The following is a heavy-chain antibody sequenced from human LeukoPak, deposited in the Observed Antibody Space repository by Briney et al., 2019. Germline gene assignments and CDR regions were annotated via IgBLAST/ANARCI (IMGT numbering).Heavy chain of an antibody. CDR2: IIPIFGTA. CDR3: ARVGYSSGWYHDY. J-gene: IGHJ4*02. D-gene: IGHD6-19*01. CDR1: GGTFSSYA. V-gene: IGHV1-69*01. Sequence: SVKVSCKASGGTFSSYAISWVRQAPGQGLEWMGGIIPIFGTANYAQKFQGRVTITADESTSTAYMELSSLRFEDTAVYYCARVGYSSGWYHDYWGQGTLVTVSS.